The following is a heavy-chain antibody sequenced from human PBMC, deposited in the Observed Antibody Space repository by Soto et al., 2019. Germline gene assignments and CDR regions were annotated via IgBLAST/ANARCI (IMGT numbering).Heavy chain of an antibody. J-gene: IGHJ6*03. CDR3: ARDAVGHDYADIVVVPAAILHYYYYMDV. CDR2: ISAYNGNT. Sequence: ASVKVSCKASGYTFTSYGISWVRQAPGQGLEWMGWISAYNGNTNYAQKLQGRVTMTTDTSTSTAYMELRSLRSDDSAVYYCARDAVGHDYADIVVVPAAILHYYYYMDVRGKATTVTVS. CDR1: GYTFTSYG. D-gene: IGHD2-2*01. V-gene: IGHV1-18*01.